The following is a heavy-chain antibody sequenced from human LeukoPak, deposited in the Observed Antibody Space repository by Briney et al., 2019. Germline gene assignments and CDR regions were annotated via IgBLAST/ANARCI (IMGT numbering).Heavy chain of an antibody. V-gene: IGHV1-18*01. D-gene: IGHD3-22*01. CDR1: GYTFTSYG. CDR3: ARAGTYYYDSSGYYFFDY. CDR2: ISAYNGNT. Sequence: ASVKVSCKASGYTFTSYGISWVRQAPGQGLEWMGWISAYNGNTNYAQKLQGRVTMTTDTSTSTAYMELRSLRSDDTAVYYCARAGTYYYDSSGYYFFDYWGQGTLVTVSS. J-gene: IGHJ4*02.